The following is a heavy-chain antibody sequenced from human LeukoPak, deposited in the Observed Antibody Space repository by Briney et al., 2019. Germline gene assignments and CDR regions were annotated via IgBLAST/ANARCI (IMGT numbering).Heavy chain of an antibody. Sequence: GASVTVSCKVSGYTLTELSMHWVRQAPGKGLEWMGGFDPEDGETIYAQKFQGRVTMTEDTSTDTAYMELRSLRSDDTAVYYCATGIAVAGTVRGVFDYWGQGTLVTVSS. J-gene: IGHJ4*02. CDR1: GYTLTELS. CDR2: FDPEDGET. CDR3: ATGIAVAGTVRGVFDY. D-gene: IGHD6-19*01. V-gene: IGHV1-24*01.